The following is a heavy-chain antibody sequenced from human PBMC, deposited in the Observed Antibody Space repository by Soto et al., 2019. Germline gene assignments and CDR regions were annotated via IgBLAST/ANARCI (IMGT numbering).Heavy chain of an antibody. V-gene: IGHV4-59*01. D-gene: IGHD6-19*01. J-gene: IGHJ6*02. Sequence: SETLSLTCTVSGGSISSYYWSWIRQPPGKGLEWIGYIYYSGSTNYNPSLKSRVTISVDTSKNQFSLKLSSVTAADTAVYYCARVDSSGWYVYYGMDVWGQGTTVTVSS. CDR1: GGSISSYY. CDR3: ARVDSSGWYVYYGMDV. CDR2: IYYSGST.